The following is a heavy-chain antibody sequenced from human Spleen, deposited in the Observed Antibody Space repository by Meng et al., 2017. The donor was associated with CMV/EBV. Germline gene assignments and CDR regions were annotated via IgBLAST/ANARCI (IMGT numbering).Heavy chain of an antibody. CDR3: AKGGYSSSPLYN. CDR2: IWYDGSNK. Sequence: GESLKISCAASGFTFSSYGIHWVRQAPGKGLEWVAVIWYDGSNKYYADSMKGRFTISRDNSKNTLYLQMNSLRAEDTAVYYCAKGGYSSSPLYNWGQGTLVTVSS. CDR1: GFTFSSYG. V-gene: IGHV3-33*06. D-gene: IGHD6-13*01. J-gene: IGHJ4*02.